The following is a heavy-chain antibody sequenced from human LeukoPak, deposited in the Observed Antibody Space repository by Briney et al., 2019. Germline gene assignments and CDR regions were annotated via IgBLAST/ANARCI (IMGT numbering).Heavy chain of an antibody. D-gene: IGHD5-12*01. CDR2: IYTSGST. CDR1: GGSISSYY. V-gene: IGHV4-4*07. Sequence: SETLSLTCTVSGGSISSYYWSWIRQPAGKGLEWIGRIYTSGSTNYNPSLKSRVTMSVDTSKNQFSLKLSSVTAADTAVYYCAREYPPIYRLPPGFDYWGQGTLVTVSS. J-gene: IGHJ4*02. CDR3: AREYPPIYRLPPGFDY.